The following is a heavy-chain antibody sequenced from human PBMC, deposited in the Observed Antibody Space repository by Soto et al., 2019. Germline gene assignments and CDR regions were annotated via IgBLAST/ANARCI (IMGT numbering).Heavy chain of an antibody. V-gene: IGHV4-39*01. D-gene: IGHD3-3*01. Sequence: QLQLQESGPGLVKPSETLSLTCTVSGGSFSSGTYHWGWIRQPPGQGPEWIGNIFYSGSTYYNPSLKSRVTISVDTSKNQFSLMLSSVTAADTAVYYCARLESAFDIWGQGTMLTVSS. CDR3: ARLESAFDI. CDR1: GGSFSSGTYH. CDR2: IFYSGST. J-gene: IGHJ3*02.